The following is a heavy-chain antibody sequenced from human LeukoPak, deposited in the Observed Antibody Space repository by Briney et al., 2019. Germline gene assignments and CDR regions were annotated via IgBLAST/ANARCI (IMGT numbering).Heavy chain of an antibody. CDR1: GFTFSDYY. Sequence: GGSLRLSCAASGFTFSDYYMSWIRQAPGKRLEWVSYISSNGSTIYYADSVKGRFTISRDNAKNSLYLQMNSLRAEDTAVYYCARGDDYSNHNDYWGQGTLVTVSS. CDR3: ARGDDYSNHNDY. J-gene: IGHJ4*02. CDR2: ISSNGSTI. V-gene: IGHV3-11*04. D-gene: IGHD4-11*01.